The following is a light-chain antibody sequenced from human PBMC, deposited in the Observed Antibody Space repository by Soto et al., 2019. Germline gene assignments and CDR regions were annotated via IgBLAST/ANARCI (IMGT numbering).Light chain of an antibody. V-gene: IGKV1-5*03. Sequence: DIQMTQSPSTLSASIGDRITITCRASQSISTWLAWYQQKPGKAPKLLMQKASILESGVPFRFSGSGSGTEFTLTISDLQPDDFATYYCQQYDSYPLTFGGGTKVEIK. CDR1: QSISTW. J-gene: IGKJ4*01. CDR2: KAS. CDR3: QQYDSYPLT.